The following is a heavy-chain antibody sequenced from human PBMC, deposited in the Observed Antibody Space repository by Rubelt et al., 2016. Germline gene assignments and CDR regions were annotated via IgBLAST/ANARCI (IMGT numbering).Heavy chain of an antibody. CDR3: STDLLDGYLGF. D-gene: IGHD2-15*01. Sequence: EVQLVESGGGLVKPGGSLTLSCAASGFTFSNAWIHWVRQAPGKGLEWVGRIKSKSVGGTTDFAAPVKNRFIISRDDSKNTRYLQMNSRKTEDTAVYYCSTDLLDGYLGFWGQGTLVTVSS. J-gene: IGHJ4*02. CDR2: IKSKSVGGTT. V-gene: IGHV3-15*01. CDR1: GFTFSNAW.